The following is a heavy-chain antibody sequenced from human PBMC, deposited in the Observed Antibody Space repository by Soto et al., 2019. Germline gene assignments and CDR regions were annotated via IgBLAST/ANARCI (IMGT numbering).Heavy chain of an antibody. CDR1: GFTFSSYG. J-gene: IGHJ4*02. D-gene: IGHD2-2*01. V-gene: IGHV3-30*18. CDR2: ISYDGSNK. Sequence: QVQLVEAGGGVVQPGRSLRLSCAASGFTFSSYGMHWVRQAPGKGLEWVAVISYDGSNKYYADSVKGRLTISRNNSKNLLYLQMTSVRAEDTGVYYCAKADYQLLIILDYLGQGPLVTGSS. CDR3: AKADYQLLIILDY.